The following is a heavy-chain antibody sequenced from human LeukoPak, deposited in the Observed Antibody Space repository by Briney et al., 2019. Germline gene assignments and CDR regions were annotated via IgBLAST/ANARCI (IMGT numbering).Heavy chain of an antibody. J-gene: IGHJ4*02. Sequence: PGGSLRLSCAASGFIFSSYWMHWVRQAPGKGLVWVSRINSDGSSTSYADSVKGRFTISRDNAKNTLYLQMNSLRAEDTAVYYCARTGEDFWSGYYHYWGQGTLVTVSS. D-gene: IGHD3-3*01. CDR2: INSDGSST. V-gene: IGHV3-74*01. CDR1: GFIFSSYW. CDR3: ARTGEDFWSGYYHY.